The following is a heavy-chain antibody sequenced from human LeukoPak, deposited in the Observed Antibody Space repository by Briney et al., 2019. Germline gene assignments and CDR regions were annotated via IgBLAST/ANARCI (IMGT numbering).Heavy chain of an antibody. CDR3: ARGGVYFDY. V-gene: IGHV4-39*07. CDR2: IYYSGST. CDR1: GGSISSSSYY. Sequence: SETLSLTCTVPGGSISSSSYYWGWIRQPPGKGLEWIGSIYYSGSTYYNPSLKSRVTISVDTSKNQFSLKLSSVTAADTAVYYCARGGVYFDYWGQGTLVTVSS. J-gene: IGHJ4*02.